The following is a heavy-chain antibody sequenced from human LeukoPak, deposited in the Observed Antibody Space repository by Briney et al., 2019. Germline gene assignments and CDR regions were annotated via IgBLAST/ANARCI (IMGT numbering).Heavy chain of an antibody. CDR1: RFTFSSYA. CDR3: ARQAVTAMVEYYFDY. V-gene: IGHV3-30*04. D-gene: IGHD5-18*01. CDR2: ISYDGSYK. Sequence: GGSLRLSCAASRFTFSSYAMHWVRQAPGKGLEWVAVISYDGSYKYYADSVKGRFTISRDNSKNTLYLQMNSLRAEDMALYYCARQAVTAMVEYYFDYWGQGTLVTVSS. J-gene: IGHJ4*02.